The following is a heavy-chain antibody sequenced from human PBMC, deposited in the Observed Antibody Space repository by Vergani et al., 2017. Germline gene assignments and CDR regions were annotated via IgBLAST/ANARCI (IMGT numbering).Heavy chain of an antibody. CDR1: GYTFTSYY. Sequence: QVQLVQSGAEVKKPGASVKVSCKASGYTFTSYYMHWVRQAPGQGLEWMGIINPSGGSTSYAQKFQGRVTMNRDTSTSTVYMELSSLRSEDTAVYYCARDYGDYDGDYYYGMDVWGQGTTVTVSS. J-gene: IGHJ6*02. D-gene: IGHD4-17*01. CDR3: ARDYGDYDGDYYYGMDV. CDR2: INPSGGST. V-gene: IGHV1-46*01.